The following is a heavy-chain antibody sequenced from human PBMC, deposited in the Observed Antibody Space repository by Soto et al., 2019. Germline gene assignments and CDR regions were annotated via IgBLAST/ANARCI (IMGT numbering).Heavy chain of an antibody. CDR1: GYTFTSYA. D-gene: IGHD5-12*01. V-gene: IGHV1-3*01. J-gene: IGHJ4*02. Sequence: QVQLVQSGAEVKKPGASVKVSCKASGYTFTSYAMHWVRQAPGQRLEWMGWINAGNGNTKYSQKFQGRVTITRDTSASTAYMELSSLRSEDTAVYYCARDRDGYPWVHFDYWGQGTLVTVSS. CDR3: ARDRDGYPWVHFDY. CDR2: INAGNGNT.